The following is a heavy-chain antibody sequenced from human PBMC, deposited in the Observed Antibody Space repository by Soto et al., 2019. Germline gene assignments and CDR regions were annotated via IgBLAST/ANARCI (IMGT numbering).Heavy chain of an antibody. Sequence: PSETLSLTCTVSGGSISSGDYYWSWIRQPPGKGLEWIGYIYYSGSTYYNPSLKSRVTISVDTSKNQFSLKLSSVTAADTAVYYCARVNSNYARYFDYWGQGTLVTVSS. V-gene: IGHV4-30-4*01. D-gene: IGHD4-4*01. CDR2: IYYSGST. J-gene: IGHJ4*02. CDR3: ARVNSNYARYFDY. CDR1: GGSISSGDYY.